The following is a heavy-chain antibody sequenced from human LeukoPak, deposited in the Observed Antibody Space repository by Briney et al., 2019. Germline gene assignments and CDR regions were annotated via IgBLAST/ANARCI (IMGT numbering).Heavy chain of an antibody. CDR3: ASGRQLGY. D-gene: IGHD3-16*01. J-gene: IGHJ4*02. CDR1: GLTFSSYW. CDR2: IKQDGSEK. Sequence: GGSLRLSCAASGLTFSSYWMSWVRQAPGKGLEWVANIKQDGSEKYYVDSVKGRFTISRDSARNSLYLQMNSLRAEDTAIYYCASGRQLGYWGQGTLVTVSS. V-gene: IGHV3-7*01.